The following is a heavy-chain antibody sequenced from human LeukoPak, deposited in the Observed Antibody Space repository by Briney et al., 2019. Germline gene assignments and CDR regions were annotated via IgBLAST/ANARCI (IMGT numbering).Heavy chain of an antibody. CDR1: GFTFSSYA. CDR2: ISGSGGST. Sequence: GGSLRLSCAASGFTFSSYAMSWVRQAPGKGLEWVSAISGSGGSTYYADSVKGRFTISRDNSKNTLYLQMNSPRAEDTAVYYCAKDGHCSGGSCYLDYWGQGTLVTVSS. V-gene: IGHV3-23*01. J-gene: IGHJ4*02. D-gene: IGHD2-15*01. CDR3: AKDGHCSGGSCYLDY.